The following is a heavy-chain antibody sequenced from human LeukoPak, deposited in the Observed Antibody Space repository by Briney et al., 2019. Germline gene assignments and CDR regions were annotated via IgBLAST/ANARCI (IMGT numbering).Heavy chain of an antibody. J-gene: IGHJ4*02. D-gene: IGHD5-12*01. CDR3: ARGYSGYRY. Sequence: PGGSLRLSCAASGFTFRNYAMHWVRQAPGKGLEWVALISYDVNNKYYADSVKGRITISRDNSENTLDLQLNSLRAEDTAVYYCARGYSGYRYWGQGTLVTVSS. CDR2: ISYDVNNK. CDR1: GFTFRNYA. V-gene: IGHV3-30-3*01.